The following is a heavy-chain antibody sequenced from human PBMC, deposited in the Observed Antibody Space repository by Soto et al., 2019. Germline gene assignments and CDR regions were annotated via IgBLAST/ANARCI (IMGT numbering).Heavy chain of an antibody. J-gene: IGHJ6*03. CDR3: ARGPISRDSSSSGIYHYYMDV. Sequence: ASVKVSCKASGYTFTSYDINWVRQATGQGLEWMGWMNPNSGNTGYAQKFQGRVTMTRDTSISTAYMELSSLRSEDTAVYYCARGPISRDSSSSGIYHYYMDVWGKGTTVTCSS. D-gene: IGHD6-6*01. CDR1: GYTFTSYD. CDR2: MNPNSGNT. V-gene: IGHV1-8*01.